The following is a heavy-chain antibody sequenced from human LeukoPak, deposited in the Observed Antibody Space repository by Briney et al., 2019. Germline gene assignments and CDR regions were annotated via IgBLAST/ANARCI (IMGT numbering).Heavy chain of an antibody. CDR1: GFTFSSYG. D-gene: IGHD3-22*01. Sequence: GGSLRLSCAASGFTFSSYGMHWVRQAPGKGLEWVAVISHDGSSKYFADSVKGRFTISRDNPKNMLDLQMNSLRAEDTAVYYCASRDYYDSSGYYFAEYFQHWGQGTLVTVSS. J-gene: IGHJ1*01. CDR2: ISHDGSSK. CDR3: ASRDYYDSSGYYFAEYFQH. V-gene: IGHV3-30*03.